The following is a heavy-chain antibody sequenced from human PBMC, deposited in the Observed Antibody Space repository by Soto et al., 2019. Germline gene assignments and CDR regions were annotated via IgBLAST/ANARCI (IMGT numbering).Heavy chain of an antibody. D-gene: IGHD1-26*01. Sequence: GGSLRLSCAASGFAFSDAWINWVRQTPGKGLEWVGRIKSKTDGGSADYAAPVKGRFAISRDDSKNMVYLQMNSLKTEDTAVYYCTTDSRTTLPEVRFDYWGHGTLVTVSS. CDR1: GFAFSDAW. CDR3: TTDSRTTLPEVRFDY. J-gene: IGHJ4*01. CDR2: IKSKTDGGSA. V-gene: IGHV3-15*07.